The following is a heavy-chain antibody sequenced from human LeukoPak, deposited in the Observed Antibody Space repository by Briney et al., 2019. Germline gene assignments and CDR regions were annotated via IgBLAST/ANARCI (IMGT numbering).Heavy chain of an antibody. V-gene: IGHV3-21*01. CDR1: GFTFSSYS. Sequence: GGSLRLSCAASGFTFSSYSMFWVRQAPGKGPEWVSSISSSSTLIYYADSVKGRFTISRDNAKNSLYLQMNSLRAEDTAMYFCARGVISVALVVYWGQGTLVTVSS. CDR2: ISSSSTLI. CDR3: ARGVISVALVVY. J-gene: IGHJ4*02. D-gene: IGHD6-19*01.